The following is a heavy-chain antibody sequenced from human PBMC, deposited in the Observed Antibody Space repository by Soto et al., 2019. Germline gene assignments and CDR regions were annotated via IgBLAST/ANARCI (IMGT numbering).Heavy chain of an antibody. J-gene: IGHJ4*02. CDR3: ARARGARYFDY. CDR1: GGSISSGGYF. V-gene: IGHV4-30-4*08. D-gene: IGHD2-15*01. CDR2: IFYSGTT. Sequence: PSETLSLTCTVSGGSISSGGYFWSWIRQPPGKGLEWIGNIFYSGTTYYNPSLKSRVTISVDTSKNQFSLKLSSVTAADTAVYYCARARGARYFDYWGQGTLVTVSS.